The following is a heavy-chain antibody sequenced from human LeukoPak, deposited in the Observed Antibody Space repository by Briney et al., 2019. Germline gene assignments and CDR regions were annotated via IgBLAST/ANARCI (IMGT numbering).Heavy chain of an antibody. Sequence: PGGSLRLSCAASGFTFSSYAMSWVRQAPGKGLEWVSAISGSGGSTYYADSVKGRFTISRDNSKNTLYLQMNSLRAEDTAVYYCAKVYIVVVPAASMRGRGDMDDWGKGTTVTVSS. CDR3: AKVYIVVVPAASMRGRGDMDD. CDR2: ISGSGGST. CDR1: GFTFSSYA. J-gene: IGHJ6*03. D-gene: IGHD2-2*01. V-gene: IGHV3-23*01.